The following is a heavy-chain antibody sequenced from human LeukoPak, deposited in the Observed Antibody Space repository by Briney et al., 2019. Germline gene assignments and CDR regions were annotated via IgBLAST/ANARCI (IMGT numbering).Heavy chain of an antibody. V-gene: IGHV4-31*03. J-gene: IGHJ3*02. D-gene: IGHD3-10*02. Sequence: SETLSLTCTVSGGSISSGTYYWSWIRQHPGKGLEWIGYIYYSGTTYYNPALKSRLTISVDASENQFSLKLSSVTAADTAVYYCARDMLVDIWGQGTMVTVSS. CDR1: GGSISSGTYY. CDR2: IYYSGTT. CDR3: ARDMLVDI.